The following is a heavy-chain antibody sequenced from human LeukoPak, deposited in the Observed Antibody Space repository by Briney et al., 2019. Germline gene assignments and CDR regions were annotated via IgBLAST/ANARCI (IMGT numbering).Heavy chain of an antibody. V-gene: IGHV4-4*07. J-gene: IGHJ4*02. CDR3: ARAPRRCGGTCAFDS. CDR2: MHADGDS. D-gene: IGHD2-15*01. Sequence: SETLSLTCTVSGDSISGYFWSWIRQPAGKGLEWIGRMHADGDSNYNPSLKSRITLSLDTPENQFSLKLTSVTAADTAVCFCARAPRRCGGTCAFDSWGQGTLVTVSS. CDR1: GDSISGYF.